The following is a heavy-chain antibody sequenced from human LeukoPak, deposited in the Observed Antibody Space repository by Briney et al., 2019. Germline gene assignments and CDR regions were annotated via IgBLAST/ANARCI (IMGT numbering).Heavy chain of an antibody. CDR3: ARWRSRDGYYH. CDR2: MYYSGST. CDR1: GGSLSSSSYY. Sequence: SETLSLTCTVSGGSLSSSSYYWGWLRQPPGTGLEWFGSMYYSGSTYYNPSLKRRVTISVDTSKNQFSLKLSSVTAADTAVYYCARWRSRDGYYHWGQGTLVTVSS. J-gene: IGHJ4*02. V-gene: IGHV4-39*07. D-gene: IGHD5-24*01.